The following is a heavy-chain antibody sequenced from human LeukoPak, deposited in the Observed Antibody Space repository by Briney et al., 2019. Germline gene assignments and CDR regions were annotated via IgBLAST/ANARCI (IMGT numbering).Heavy chain of an antibody. V-gene: IGHV4-39*01. CDR3: ARGGYYDSSGYYSAHFDY. CDR2: IYYTGNT. D-gene: IGHD3-22*01. Sequence: PSETLSLTCTVSGDSISSSNYYWGWIRQSPGKGLEWIGTIYYTGNTYYNPSLKSRVTISIHTSNNQFSLKLSSVTAADTAVYYCARGGYYDSSGYYSAHFDYWGQGTLVTVSS. J-gene: IGHJ4*02. CDR1: GDSISSSNYY.